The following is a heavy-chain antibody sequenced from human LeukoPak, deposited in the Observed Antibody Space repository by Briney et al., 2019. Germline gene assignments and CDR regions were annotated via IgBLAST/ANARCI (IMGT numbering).Heavy chain of an antibody. CDR2: IYYSGST. V-gene: IGHV4-59*01. J-gene: IGHJ5*02. D-gene: IGHD2-15*01. Sequence: PSETLSPTCTVSAGSISSYYWSWIRQPPGKGLEWIGYIYYSGSTNYNPSLKSRVTISVDTSKNQFSLKLSSVTAADTAVYYCAREWWQAPRYNWFDPWGQGTLVTVSS. CDR1: AGSISSYY. CDR3: AREWWQAPRYNWFDP.